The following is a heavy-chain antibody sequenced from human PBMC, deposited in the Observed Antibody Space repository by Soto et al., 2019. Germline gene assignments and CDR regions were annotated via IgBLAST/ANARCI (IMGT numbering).Heavy chain of an antibody. CDR2: VNPTGTT. Sequence: SETLSLTCAVYGGSFSAFYWSWIRQPPGKELEWIGEVNPTGTTKYNPSLKSRVTMSLDTSKKQFSLNLNSMTAADTALYYCARSREQWMVDAFDIWGQGTMVTVSS. V-gene: IGHV4-34*01. CDR3: ARSREQWMVDAFDI. CDR1: GGSFSAFY. J-gene: IGHJ3*02. D-gene: IGHD6-19*01.